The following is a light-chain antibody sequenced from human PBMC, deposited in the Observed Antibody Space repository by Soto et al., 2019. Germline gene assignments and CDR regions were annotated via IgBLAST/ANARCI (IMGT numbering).Light chain of an antibody. CDR2: DAS. CDR3: QQRRNWPPYT. J-gene: IGKJ5*01. Sequence: IVLTQSPPTLSLSPRERATLSCRASQSVSSYLAWYQQKPGQAPRLLIYDASNRATGIPARFSGSGSGTNFTLTISCLEPEAFAVYYCQQRRNWPPYTFGQGTRLEI. CDR1: QSVSSY. V-gene: IGKV3-11*01.